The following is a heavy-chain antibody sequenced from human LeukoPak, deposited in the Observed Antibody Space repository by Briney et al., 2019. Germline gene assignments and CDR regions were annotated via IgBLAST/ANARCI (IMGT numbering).Heavy chain of an antibody. D-gene: IGHD3-16*01. CDR2: IRSDGSKT. CDR1: GFTFSIYG. V-gene: IGHV3-30*02. CDR3: ARDQGGVGY. Sequence: GGSLRLSCAASGFTFSIYGMHWVRQAPGKGLEWVTFIRSDGSKTHYADSVKGRFTISRDNAKNSLYLQMNSLRAEDTAVYYCARDQGGVGYWGQGTLVTVSS. J-gene: IGHJ4*02.